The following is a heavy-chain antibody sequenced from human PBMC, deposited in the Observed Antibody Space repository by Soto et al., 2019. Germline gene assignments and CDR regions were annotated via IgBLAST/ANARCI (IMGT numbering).Heavy chain of an antibody. CDR3: ARHFRIAARMWEGSGMDV. Sequence: GESLKISCKGSGYSFTSYWIGWVRQMPGEGLEWMGIIYPGDSDTRYSPSFQGQVTISADKSISTAYLQWSSLKASDTAMYYCARHFRIAARMWEGSGMDVWGQGTTVTVSS. D-gene: IGHD6-6*01. J-gene: IGHJ6*02. CDR2: IYPGDSDT. CDR1: GYSFTSYW. V-gene: IGHV5-51*01.